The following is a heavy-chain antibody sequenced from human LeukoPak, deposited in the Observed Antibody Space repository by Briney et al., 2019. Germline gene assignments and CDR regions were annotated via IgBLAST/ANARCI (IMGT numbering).Heavy chain of an antibody. D-gene: IGHD4/OR15-4a*01. CDR1: GFTFSNYA. CDR2: IYSDNT. CDR3: ARRAGAYSHPYDY. V-gene: IGHV3-53*01. J-gene: IGHJ4*02. Sequence: GGSLRLSCAASGFTFSNYAMSWVRQAPGKGLEWVSFIYSDNTHYSDSVKGRFTISRDNSKNTLYLQMNSLRAEDTAVYYCARRAGAYSHPYDYWGQGTLVTVSS.